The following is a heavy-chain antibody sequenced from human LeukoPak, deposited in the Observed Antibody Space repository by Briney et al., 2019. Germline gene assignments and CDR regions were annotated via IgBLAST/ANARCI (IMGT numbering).Heavy chain of an antibody. CDR3: ARGTLYYYDSSGYAIDY. J-gene: IGHJ4*02. V-gene: IGHV4-59*06. CDR2: IYYSGST. D-gene: IGHD3-22*01. Sequence: SETLSLTCTVSGGSISSYYWSWIRQHPGKGLEWIGYIYYSGSTYYNPSLKSRVTISVDTSKNQFSLKLSSVTAADTAVYYCARGTLYYYDSSGYAIDYWGQGTLVTVSS. CDR1: GGSISSYY.